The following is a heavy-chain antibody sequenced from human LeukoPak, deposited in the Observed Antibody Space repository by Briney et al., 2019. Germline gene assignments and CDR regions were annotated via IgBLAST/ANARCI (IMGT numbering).Heavy chain of an antibody. Sequence: SETLSLTCTVSGYSISSGYYWGWIRQPPGKGLEWIGSIYHGGSTYYNPSLKSRVTISVDTSKNQFSLKLSSVTAADTAVYYCARRKGYYGSARFDPWGQGTLVTVSS. J-gene: IGHJ5*02. CDR2: IYHGGST. CDR3: ARRKGYYGSARFDP. V-gene: IGHV4-38-2*02. CDR1: GYSISSGYY. D-gene: IGHD3-10*01.